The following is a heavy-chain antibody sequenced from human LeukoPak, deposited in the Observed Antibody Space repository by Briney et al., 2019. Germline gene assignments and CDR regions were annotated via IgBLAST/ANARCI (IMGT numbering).Heavy chain of an antibody. D-gene: IGHD3-10*01. V-gene: IGHV4-34*01. CDR1: GGSFSGYY. Sequence: SETLSLTCAVYGGSFSGYYWSWLRQPPGKGLEWIGEINHSGSTNYNPSLKSRVTISVDTSKNQFSLKLSSVTAADTAVYYCARRGQYGSGSYYGYYFDYWGQGTLVTVSS. CDR2: INHSGST. J-gene: IGHJ4*02. CDR3: ARRGQYGSGSYYGYYFDY.